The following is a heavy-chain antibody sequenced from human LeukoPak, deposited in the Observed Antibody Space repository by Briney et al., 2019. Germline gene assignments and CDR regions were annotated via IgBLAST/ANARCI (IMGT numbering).Heavy chain of an antibody. D-gene: IGHD6-19*01. CDR3: ARGAGSGWYGDNWFDP. J-gene: IGHJ5*02. CDR2: INAGNGNT. V-gene: IGHV1-3*01. Sequence: ASVKVSCKASGYTFTSYAMHWVRQAPGQRLEWMGWINAGNGNTKYSQKLQGRVTITRDTSISTAYMELSSLRSEDTAVYYCARGAGSGWYGDNWFDPWGQGTLVTVSS. CDR1: GYTFTSYA.